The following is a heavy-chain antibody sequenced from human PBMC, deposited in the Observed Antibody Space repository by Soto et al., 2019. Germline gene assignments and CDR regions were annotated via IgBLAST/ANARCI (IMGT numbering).Heavy chain of an antibody. D-gene: IGHD3-22*01. CDR1: GNTVTGHY. CDR3: ARDPYGSTGYFHYYFEY. J-gene: IGHJ4*02. Sequence: QVQLVQSGAEVKKPGASLKVSCEATGNTVTGHYMHWLRQAPGQGLEWMGWINPNSGGTNFAQKFQGRVTLTRDTSISTFYMDLSGLTSDDTAVYYCARDPYGSTGYFHYYFEYWGQGTLVIVSS. CDR2: INPNSGGT. V-gene: IGHV1-2*02.